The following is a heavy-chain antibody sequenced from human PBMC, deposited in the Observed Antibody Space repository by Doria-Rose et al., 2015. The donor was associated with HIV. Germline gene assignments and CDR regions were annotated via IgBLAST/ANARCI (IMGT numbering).Heavy chain of an antibody. CDR3: ARIKSSRWYHKYYFDF. CDR2: IFSDDER. D-gene: IGHD6-13*01. J-gene: IGHJ4*02. V-gene: IGHV2-26*01. CDR1: GVSLSSPGMG. Sequence: QVTLKESGPVLVKPTETLTLTCTVSGVSLSSPGMGVSWIRQPPVKALEWLANIFSDDERSYKASLKSRLTIPRATSKSQVVLTMTDMYPVDTATYYCARIKSSRWYHKYYFDFWCQGTLGFVSA.